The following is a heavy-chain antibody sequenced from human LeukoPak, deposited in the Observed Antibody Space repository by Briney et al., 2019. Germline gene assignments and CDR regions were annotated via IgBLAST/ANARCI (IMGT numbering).Heavy chain of an antibody. CDR1: GFTFDTDW. CDR2: IRTKTDGGTT. V-gene: IGHV3-15*01. J-gene: IGHJ4*02. D-gene: IGHD3-16*01. CDR3: TTGGPRRH. Sequence: GGSLRLSCAASGFTFDTDWMNWFRQAPGKGLEWVGLIRTKTDGGTTGNAAPVTGRFAISRDDSRNMLFLQMNSLKTEDTGVYYCTTGGPRRHWGQETLVTVSS.